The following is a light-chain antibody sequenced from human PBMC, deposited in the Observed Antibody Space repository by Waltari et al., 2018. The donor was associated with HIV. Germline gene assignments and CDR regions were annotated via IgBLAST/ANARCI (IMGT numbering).Light chain of an antibody. Sequence: QSALTQPRSVSGSPGQSVSISCTGIISDVGGNKYVSWYQQYPGKAPKLILSGVNNRPSGVPDRFSGSKSGNTASLTISGLQAEDEADYLCYSYAGTSVLFGGGTKLTVL. CDR1: ISDVGGNKY. CDR2: GVN. V-gene: IGLV2-11*01. J-gene: IGLJ2*01. CDR3: YSYAGTSVL.